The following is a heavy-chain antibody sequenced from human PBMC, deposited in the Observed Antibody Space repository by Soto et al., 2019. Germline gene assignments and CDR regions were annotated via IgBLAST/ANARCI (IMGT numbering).Heavy chain of an antibody. V-gene: IGHV4-4*07. Sequence: SETLSLTCIVSGVSVRSYTWSWVRQPANKGLEWIGRVFSSVSATYNPSLKSRVTITMDAPENRISLKLDSVTAADAGVYYCARDGMTTGDTWGSGTAVTVSS. D-gene: IGHD2-21*02. CDR2: VFSSVSA. J-gene: IGHJ4*02. CDR3: ARDGMTTGDT. CDR1: GVSVRSYT.